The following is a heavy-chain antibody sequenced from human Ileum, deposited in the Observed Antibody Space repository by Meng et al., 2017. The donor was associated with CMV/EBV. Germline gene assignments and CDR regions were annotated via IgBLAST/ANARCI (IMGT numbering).Heavy chain of an antibody. V-gene: IGHV1-24*01. CDR2: FDPEDGET. Sequence: ASVTVSCKVSEYTLTELSMHWVRQAPGKGLEWMGGFDPEDGETIYAQKFQGRVTMTEDTSTDTAYMELSSLRSEDTAVYYCATLAPLDAMRFDYWGQGTLVTVSS. CDR3: ATLAPLDAMRFDY. CDR1: EYTLTELS. J-gene: IGHJ4*02.